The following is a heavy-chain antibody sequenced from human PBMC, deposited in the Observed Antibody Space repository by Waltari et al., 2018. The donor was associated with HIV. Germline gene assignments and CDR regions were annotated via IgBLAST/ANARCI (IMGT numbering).Heavy chain of an antibody. V-gene: IGHV1-2*06. D-gene: IGHD3-10*01. CDR2: INPNSGGT. CDR3: ARDHLYGSLD. J-gene: IGHJ4*02. CDR1: GYPVTAYY. Sequence: VHLVQSGAAVKKPGASVKVSCKASGYPVTAYYMHWVRQAPGQGLEWMGRINPNSGGTNYAQKFQGRVTMTRDTSISTAYMELSRLRSDDTAVYYCARDHLYGSLDWGQGTLVTVSS.